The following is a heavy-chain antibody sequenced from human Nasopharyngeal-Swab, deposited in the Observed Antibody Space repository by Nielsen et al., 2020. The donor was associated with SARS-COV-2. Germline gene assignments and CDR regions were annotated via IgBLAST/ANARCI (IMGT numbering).Heavy chain of an antibody. J-gene: IGHJ4*02. Sequence: GESLKISCEASGFTFSSYPIQWVRRAPGQGLEWVSVISYGGGDEHYADSVKGRFTISRDNSKNTLYLQMNSLTVDDTAVYYCARSYNPGGFGWLLSNDWGQGTLVTVSS. CDR2: ISYGGGDE. CDR1: GFTFSSYP. CDR3: ARSYNPGGFGWLLSND. D-gene: IGHD3-9*01. V-gene: IGHV3-30*04.